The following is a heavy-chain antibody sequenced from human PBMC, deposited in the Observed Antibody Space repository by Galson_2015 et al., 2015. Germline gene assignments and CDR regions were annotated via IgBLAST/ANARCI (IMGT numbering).Heavy chain of an antibody. D-gene: IGHD5-12*01. CDR2: ISGSGGST. Sequence: SLRLSCAASGFTFSSYAMSWVRQAPGKGLEWVSAISGSGGSTYYADSVKGRSTISRDNSKNTLYLQMNSLRAEDTAVYYCAKDLTWRAGYDSDGGAFDIWGQGTMVTVSS. V-gene: IGHV3-23*01. CDR1: GFTFSSYA. CDR3: AKDLTWRAGYDSDGGAFDI. J-gene: IGHJ3*02.